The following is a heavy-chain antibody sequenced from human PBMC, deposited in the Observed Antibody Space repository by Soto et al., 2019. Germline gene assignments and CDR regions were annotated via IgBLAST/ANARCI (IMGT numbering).Heavy chain of an antibody. D-gene: IGHD5-12*01. J-gene: IGHJ6*02. CDR2: ISSRSDI. CDR1: GFTFSTYS. Sequence: PGWSLRLSCVGSGFTFSTYSINWVRQAPGKGLEWVSSISSRSDIYYADSVKGRFTISRDNAKNSVSLQMNSLRAEDTAVYYCASGYNAWPLAYGLEVWGQGTTGTVSS. CDR3: ASGYNAWPLAYGLEV. V-gene: IGHV3-21*01.